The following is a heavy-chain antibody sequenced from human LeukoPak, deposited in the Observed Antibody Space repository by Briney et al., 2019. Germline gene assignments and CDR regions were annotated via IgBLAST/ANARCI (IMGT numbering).Heavy chain of an antibody. J-gene: IGHJ6*02. CDR1: GGTFSSYA. Sequence: ASVKVSCKASGGTFSSYAISWVRQAPGQGLEWMGRIIPILGIANYAQKFQGRVTITADKSTSTAYMELSSLRSEDTAVYYCARANYDILTGYRPHYYYGMDVWGQGTTVTVSS. D-gene: IGHD3-9*01. CDR2: IIPILGIA. V-gene: IGHV1-69*04. CDR3: ARANYDILTGYRPHYYYGMDV.